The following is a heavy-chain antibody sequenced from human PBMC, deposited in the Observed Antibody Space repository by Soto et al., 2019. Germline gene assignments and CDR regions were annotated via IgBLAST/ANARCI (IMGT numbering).Heavy chain of an antibody. CDR1: GLTFSSYA. V-gene: IGHV3-23*01. D-gene: IGHD3-10*01. CDR3: ARATYYYGSGSYSNWFDP. J-gene: IGHJ5*02. CDR2: ISGSGGNT. Sequence: GGSLRLSCAASGLTFSSYAMSWVRQAPGKGLEWVSVISGSGGNTYYADSVKGRFTISRDNSKNTLYLQMGSLRAEDMAVYYCARATYYYGSGSYSNWFDPWGQGTLVTVSS.